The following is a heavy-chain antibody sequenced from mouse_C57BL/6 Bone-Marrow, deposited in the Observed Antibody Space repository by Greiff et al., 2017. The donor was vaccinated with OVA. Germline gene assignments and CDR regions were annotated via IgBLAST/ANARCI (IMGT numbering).Heavy chain of an antibody. CDR1: GFSLTSYG. D-gene: IGHD2-3*01. CDR2: IWGDGST. Sequence: VKVVESGPGLVAPSQSLSITCTVSGFSLTSYGVSWVRQPPGKGLEWLGVIWGDGSTNYHSALISRLSTSKDNSKSQAFLKLNSLQTDDTATYYCAKKEDGSYAMDYWGQGTSVTVSS. CDR3: AKKEDGSYAMDY. J-gene: IGHJ4*01. V-gene: IGHV2-3*01.